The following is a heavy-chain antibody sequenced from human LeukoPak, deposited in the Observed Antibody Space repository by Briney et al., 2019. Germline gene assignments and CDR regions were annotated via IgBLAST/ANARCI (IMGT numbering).Heavy chain of an antibody. V-gene: IGHV3-74*01. CDR2: INADGSST. Sequence: PGGSLRLSCAASRFTFSSYWMHWVRQAPGKGLVWVSRINADGSSTSYADSVKGRFTISRDNAMNTLYLQMNGLRAEDTAVYYCATAGNYRFDNWGQGTLVTVSS. D-gene: IGHD1-7*01. CDR3: ATAGNYRFDN. CDR1: RFTFSSYW. J-gene: IGHJ4*02.